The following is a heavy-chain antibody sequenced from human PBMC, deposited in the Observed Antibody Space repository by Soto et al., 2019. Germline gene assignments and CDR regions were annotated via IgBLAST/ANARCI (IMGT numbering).Heavy chain of an antibody. Sequence: ASVKVSCKASGYTFTSYVISWVRQAPGQGLEWMGWISAYNGNTNYAQILQGRVTMTTDTSTSTAYMELRSLRSDDAAVYYCARGAPYYYGSGTYYWDYWGQGTLVTVSS. CDR3: ARGAPYYYGSGTYYWDY. J-gene: IGHJ4*02. V-gene: IGHV1-18*01. CDR1: GYTFTSYV. D-gene: IGHD3-10*01. CDR2: ISAYNGNT.